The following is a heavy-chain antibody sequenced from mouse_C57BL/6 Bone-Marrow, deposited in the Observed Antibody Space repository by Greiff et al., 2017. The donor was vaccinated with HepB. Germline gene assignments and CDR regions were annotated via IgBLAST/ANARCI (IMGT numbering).Heavy chain of an antibody. CDR2: INPYNGGT. J-gene: IGHJ3*01. V-gene: IGHV1-19*01. CDR3: ARAGYYGSSLRFAY. Sequence: VHVKQSGPVLVKPGASVKMSCKASGYTFTDYYMNWVKQSHGKSLEWIGVINPYNGGTSYNQKFKGKATLTVDKSSSTAYMELNSLTSEDSAVYYCARAGYYGSSLRFAYWGQGTLVTVSA. D-gene: IGHD1-1*01. CDR1: GYTFTDYY.